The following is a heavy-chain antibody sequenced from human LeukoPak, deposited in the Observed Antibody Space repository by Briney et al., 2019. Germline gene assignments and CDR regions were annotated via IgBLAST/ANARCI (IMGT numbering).Heavy chain of an antibody. CDR1: GFTFSSYS. CDR3: ARDGHYYDSSGYYD. CDR2: ISSSSSYI. Sequence: KPGXXLRLSCAASGFTFSSYSMNWVRQAPGKGLEWGSSISSSSSYIYYADSVKGRFTISRDNAKNSLYLQMNSLRAEDTAVYYCARDGHYYDSSGYYDWGQGTLVTVSS. J-gene: IGHJ4*02. V-gene: IGHV3-21*01. D-gene: IGHD3-22*01.